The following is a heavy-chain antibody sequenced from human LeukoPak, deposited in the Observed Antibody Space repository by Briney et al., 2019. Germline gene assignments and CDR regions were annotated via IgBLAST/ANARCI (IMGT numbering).Heavy chain of an antibody. J-gene: IGHJ4*02. CDR1: GFTFRNYV. Sequence: GGSLRLSCAASGFTFRNYVIHWVRQAPGKGLEWVAVTSSDLNVKLYADSVKGRFTISRDNSRSTLYLQMNSLRPEDTAIYYWARKGYYGSGSPPSLYFDYWGQGTLVTVSS. CDR2: TSSDLNVK. CDR3: ARKGYYGSGSPPSLYFDY. V-gene: IGHV3-30-3*01. D-gene: IGHD3-10*01.